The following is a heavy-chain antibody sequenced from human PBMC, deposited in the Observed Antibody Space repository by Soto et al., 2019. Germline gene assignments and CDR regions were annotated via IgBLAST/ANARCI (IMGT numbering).Heavy chain of an antibody. CDR1: GFTFSSYW. D-gene: IGHD6-19*01. J-gene: IGHJ4*02. Sequence: CAASGFTFSSYWMSWVRQAPGKGLEWVANIKQDGSEKYYVDSVKGRFTISRDNAKNSLYLQMNSLRAEDTAVYYCAKTRASSGWYLFDYWGQGTLVTVSS. CDR2: IKQDGSEK. CDR3: AKTRASSGWYLFDY. V-gene: IGHV3-7*01.